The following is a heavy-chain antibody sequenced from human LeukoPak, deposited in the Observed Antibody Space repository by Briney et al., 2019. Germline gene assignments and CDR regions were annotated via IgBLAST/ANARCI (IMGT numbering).Heavy chain of an antibody. D-gene: IGHD6-6*01. CDR2: ISYDGSNK. CDR3: ARSRQLGGYYFDY. CDR1: GFTFSSYA. V-gene: IGHV3-30-3*01. J-gene: IGHJ4*02. Sequence: GGSLRLSCAASGFTFSSYAMHWVRQAPGKGLEWVAVISYDGSNKYYADSVKGRFTISRDNSKNTLYLQMNSLRAEDTAVYYCARSRQLGGYYFDYRGQGTLVTVSS.